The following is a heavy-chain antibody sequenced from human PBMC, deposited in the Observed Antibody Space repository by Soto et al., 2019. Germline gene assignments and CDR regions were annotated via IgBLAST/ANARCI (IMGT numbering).Heavy chain of an antibody. D-gene: IGHD2-2*01. CDR1: GGTFSSYA. CDR3: ARSQGSSTSLEIYYYYYGMDV. Sequence: QVQLVQSGAEVKKPGSSVKVSCTASGGTFSSYAISWVRQAPGQGLEWMGGIIPISGTANYAQKFQGRVTITADESTSTAYMELSSLRSEDTAVYYCARSQGSSTSLEIYYYYYGMDVWGQGTTVTVSS. V-gene: IGHV1-69*01. J-gene: IGHJ6*02. CDR2: IIPISGTA.